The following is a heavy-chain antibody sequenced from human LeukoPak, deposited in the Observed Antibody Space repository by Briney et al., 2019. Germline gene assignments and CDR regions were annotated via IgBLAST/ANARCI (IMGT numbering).Heavy chain of an antibody. CDR3: ASGGPTGYSSSWYGNNWFDP. Sequence: SETLSLTCTVSGGSISSYYWGWIRQPPGKGLEWIGSIYYSGSTYYNPSLKSRVTISVDTSKNQFSLKLSSVTAADTAVYYCASGGPTGYSSSWYGNNWFDPWGQGTLVTVSS. D-gene: IGHD6-13*01. CDR2: IYYSGST. CDR1: GGSISSYY. V-gene: IGHV4-39*01. J-gene: IGHJ5*02.